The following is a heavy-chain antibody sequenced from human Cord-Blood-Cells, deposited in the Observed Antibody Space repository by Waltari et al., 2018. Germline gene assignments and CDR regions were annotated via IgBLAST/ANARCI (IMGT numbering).Heavy chain of an antibody. D-gene: IGHD6-6*01. CDR2: INPSGGST. J-gene: IGHJ6*02. V-gene: IGHV1-46*01. Sequence: QVQLVQSGAGVTKPGASVTVSCKASGYTFTSYYMHWVRRAPGKGLEWMGIINPSGGSTSYAQKFQGRVTMTRDTSTSTVYMELSSLRSEDTAVYYCAREYSSSSGYYGMDVWGQGTTVTVSS. CDR1: GYTFTSYY. CDR3: AREYSSSSGYYGMDV.